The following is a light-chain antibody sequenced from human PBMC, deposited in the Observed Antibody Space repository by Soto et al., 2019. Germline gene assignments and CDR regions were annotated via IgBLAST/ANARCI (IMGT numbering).Light chain of an antibody. CDR1: QSISSW. J-gene: IGKJ4*01. CDR2: DAS. Sequence: DIQMTQSPSTLSASVGDRVTITCRASQSISSWLAWYQQKPGKAPKLLIYDASSLESGVPSRFNGSVSGTDCTLTIGSPQPEDFATYFCQPNYRTPHTFGGGTKVDIK. V-gene: IGKV1-5*01. CDR3: QPNYRTPHT.